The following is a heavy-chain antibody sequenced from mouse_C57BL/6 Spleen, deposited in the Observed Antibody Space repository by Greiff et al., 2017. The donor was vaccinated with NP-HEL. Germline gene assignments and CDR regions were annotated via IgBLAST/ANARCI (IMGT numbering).Heavy chain of an antibody. CDR1: GYTFTSYW. CDR3: ARGDYYGSSYGAMDY. D-gene: IGHD1-1*01. CDR2: IHPNSGST. V-gene: IGHV1-64*01. Sequence: QVQLQQPGAELVKPGASVKLSCKASGYTFTSYWMHWVKQRPGQGLEWIGMIHPNSGSTNYNEKFKSKATLTADKSSSTAYMQLGSLTSEDSAVYYCARGDYYGSSYGAMDYWGQGTSVTVSS. J-gene: IGHJ4*01.